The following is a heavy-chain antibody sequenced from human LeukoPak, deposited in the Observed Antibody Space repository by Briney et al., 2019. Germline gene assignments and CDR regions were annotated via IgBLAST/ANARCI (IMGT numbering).Heavy chain of an antibody. D-gene: IGHD3-22*01. J-gene: IGHJ3*01. CDR2: SYYSGST. CDR3: ARHYSDSGGYQVGFDF. CDR1: GGSISSYY. Sequence: SETLSLTCSVSGGSISSYYWNWIRQPPGKGLEYIGYSYYSGSTDYNPSLKSRVTISVDTSNQFSLMLTSVTAADTAVYYCARHYSDSGGYQVGFDFWGRGTMVTVSS. V-gene: IGHV4-59*08.